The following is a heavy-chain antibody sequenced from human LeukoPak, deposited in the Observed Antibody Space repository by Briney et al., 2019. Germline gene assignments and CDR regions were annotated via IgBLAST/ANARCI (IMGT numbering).Heavy chain of an antibody. CDR1: GITFSNYS. CDR2: ISSSGRTI. D-gene: IGHD5-18*01. J-gene: IGHJ6*03. V-gene: IGHV3-48*01. Sequence: GESLRLSCAPSGITFSNYSMNWVRQAPGKGLEWVSYISSSGRTIYYADSVKGRFTISRDNAKNSLYLQMNSLRAEDTAVYYCTRGSGYSYGYRPPFYYYLDVWGKGTTVTVSS. CDR3: TRGSGYSYGYRPPFYYYLDV.